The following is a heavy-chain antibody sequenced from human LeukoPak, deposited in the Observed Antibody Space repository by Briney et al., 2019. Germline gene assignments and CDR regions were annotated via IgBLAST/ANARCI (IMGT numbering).Heavy chain of an antibody. CDR1: GYTFSDFG. J-gene: IGHJ4*02. CDR2: IGAYNDNT. D-gene: IGHD6-13*01. CDR3: ASTPGIAAAAPV. V-gene: IGHV1-18*01. Sequence: ASVKVSCKASGYTFSDFGITWVRQAPGQGVEWMGWIGAYNDNTNYAHKFQGRVTLTTDTSTSTSYMELRSLTSDDTAVYYCASTPGIAAAAPVWGQGTLVTVSS.